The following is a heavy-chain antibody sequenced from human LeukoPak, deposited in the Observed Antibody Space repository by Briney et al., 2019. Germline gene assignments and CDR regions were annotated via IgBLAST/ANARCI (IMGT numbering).Heavy chain of an antibody. D-gene: IGHD6-13*01. CDR1: GGSFSGYY. V-gene: IGHV4-34*01. CDR2: INHSGST. CDR3: ARVFLDSSSQEHDY. Sequence: SETLSLTCAVYGGSFSGYYWSWIRQPPGKGLEWIGEINHSGSTYYNPSLKSRVTISVDTSKNQFSLKLSSVTAADTAVYCCARVFLDSSSQEHDYWGQGTLVTVSS. J-gene: IGHJ4*02.